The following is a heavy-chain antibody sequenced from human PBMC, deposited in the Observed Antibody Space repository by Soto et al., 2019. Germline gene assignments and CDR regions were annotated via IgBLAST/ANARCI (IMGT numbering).Heavy chain of an antibody. V-gene: IGHV3-30-3*01. Sequence: GGSLRLSCAASGFTFSSYAMHWVRQAPGKGLEWVAVISYDGSNKYYADSVKGRFTISRDNSKNTLYLQMNSLRAEDTAVYYCARAKSRYCSGGSCLGFDYWGQGTLVTVSS. CDR3: ARAKSRYCSGGSCLGFDY. J-gene: IGHJ4*02. D-gene: IGHD2-15*01. CDR2: ISYDGSNK. CDR1: GFTFSSYA.